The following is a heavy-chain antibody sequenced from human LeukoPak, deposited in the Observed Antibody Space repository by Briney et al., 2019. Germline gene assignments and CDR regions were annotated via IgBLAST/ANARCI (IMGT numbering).Heavy chain of an antibody. CDR3: ATVAMLSTAFYFDH. V-gene: IGHV1-69-2*01. J-gene: IGHJ4*02. Sequence: ASVKISCKASEYTFIHYHMHWGRQAPRKALECMRRVDPEDGRTVYADRFRDIVTSPADRSTATVYLEVTRLNSDDTAVYFCATVAMLSTAFYFDHWGQGTLVTVSS. CDR1: EYTFIHYH. D-gene: IGHD2-8*01. CDR2: VDPEDGRT.